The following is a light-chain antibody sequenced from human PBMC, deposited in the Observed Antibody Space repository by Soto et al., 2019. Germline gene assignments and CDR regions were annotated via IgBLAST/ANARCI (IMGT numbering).Light chain of an antibody. CDR2: DVS. J-gene: IGKJ2*01. CDR1: QAIARY. CDR3: QQTDDLPRYT. Sequence: DIQMTQSPASLSASVGDRVIMTCRASQAIARYLNWYQHKPGKAPKLLIYDVSRLERGVPSRFSGSRSGTDFTITISSVPPADLATSYCQQTDDLPRYTFGQGTKL. V-gene: IGKV1-33*01.